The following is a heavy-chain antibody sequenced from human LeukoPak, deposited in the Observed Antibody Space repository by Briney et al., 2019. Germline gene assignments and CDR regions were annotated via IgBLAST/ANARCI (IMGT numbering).Heavy chain of an antibody. V-gene: IGHV4-4*07. D-gene: IGHD1-26*01. CDR1: GGSVTNYH. Sequence: SETLSLTCAVSGGSVTNYHWSWIRQPAGKGLEWIARFYTGGSTTYNPSLNGRATMSVDTSMNHFSLKLTSVTAADTAIYYCATVEVGTVDVLARWVQGTMVTVSS. J-gene: IGHJ3*01. CDR3: ATVEVGTVDVLAR. CDR2: FYTGGST.